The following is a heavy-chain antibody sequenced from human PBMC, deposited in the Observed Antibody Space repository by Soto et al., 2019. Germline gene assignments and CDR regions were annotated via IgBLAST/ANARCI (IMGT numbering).Heavy chain of an antibody. D-gene: IGHD6-13*01. CDR1: GFTFSSYS. Sequence: GGSLRLSCAASGFTFSSYSMNWVRQAPGKGLEWVSYISSSSSTIYYADSVKGRFTISRDNAKNSLYLQMNSLRAEDTAVYYCVREFRSSSWLVPGSTWYPYWGQGTLVTVSS. V-gene: IGHV3-48*01. CDR3: VREFRSSSWLVPGSTWYPY. J-gene: IGHJ4*02. CDR2: ISSSSSTI.